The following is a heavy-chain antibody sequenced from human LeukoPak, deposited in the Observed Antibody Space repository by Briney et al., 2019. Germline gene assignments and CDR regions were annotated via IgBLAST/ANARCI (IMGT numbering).Heavy chain of an antibody. J-gene: IGHJ4*02. CDR1: GGTFSSYA. Sequence: SVKVSCRASGGTFSSYAISWVRQAPGQGLEWMGRIIPIFGTANYAQKFQGRVTITTDESTSTAYMELSSLRSEDTAVYYCAREGIAAAGRRTLDYWGQGTLVTVSS. CDR2: IIPIFGTA. D-gene: IGHD6-13*01. CDR3: AREGIAAAGRRTLDY. V-gene: IGHV1-69*05.